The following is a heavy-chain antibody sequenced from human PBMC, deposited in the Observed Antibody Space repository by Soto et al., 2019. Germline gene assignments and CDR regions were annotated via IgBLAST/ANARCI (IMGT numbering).Heavy chain of an antibody. V-gene: IGHV4-31*02. D-gene: IGHD6-13*01. CDR1: GGSISSGGYY. J-gene: IGHJ4*02. Sequence: LCGGSISSGGYYWSWIRQHPGKGLEWIGYIYYSGSTYYNPSLKSRVTISVDTSKNQFSLKLSSVTAADTAVYYCARDRIAAAGSCDWGQGTLVTVSS. CDR3: ARDRIAAAGSCD. CDR2: IYYSGST.